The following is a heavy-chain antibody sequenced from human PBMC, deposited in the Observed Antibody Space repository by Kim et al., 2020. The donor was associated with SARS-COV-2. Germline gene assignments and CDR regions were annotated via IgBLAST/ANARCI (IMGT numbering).Heavy chain of an antibody. CDR1: GGTFSSYA. V-gene: IGHV1-69*04. D-gene: IGHD2-15*01. J-gene: IGHJ3*02. Sequence: SVKVSCKASGGTFSSYAISWVRQAPGQGLEWMGRIIPILGIANYAQKFQGRVTITTDKSTSTAYMELSSLRSEDTAVYYCEAGCCCGSCYPAAFDIWG. CDR2: IIPILGIA. CDR3: EAGCCCGSCYPAAFDI.